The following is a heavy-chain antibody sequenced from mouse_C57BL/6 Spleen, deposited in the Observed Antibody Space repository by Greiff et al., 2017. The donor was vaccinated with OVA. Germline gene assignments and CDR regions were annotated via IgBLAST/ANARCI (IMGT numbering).Heavy chain of an antibody. CDR1: GYTFTSYW. CDR3: ARDNYGSSSFAY. Sequence: QVHVKQPGTELVKPGASVKLSCKASGYTFTSYWMHWVKQRPGQGLEWIGNINPSNGGTNYNEKFKSKATLTVDKSSSTAYMQLSSLTSEDSAVYYCARDNYGSSSFAYWGQGTLVTVSA. J-gene: IGHJ3*01. D-gene: IGHD1-1*01. CDR2: INPSNGGT. V-gene: IGHV1-53*01.